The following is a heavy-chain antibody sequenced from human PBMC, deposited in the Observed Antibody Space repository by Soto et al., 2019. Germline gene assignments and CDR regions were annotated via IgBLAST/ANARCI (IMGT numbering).Heavy chain of an antibody. Sequence: XXSLRLSFAASGFTFRDYYMRWIPQAPGKGLEWVSYISSSSSYTNYADSVKGRFTISRDNAKNSLYLQMNSLRAEDTAVYYCARDQRAVVAAPAVFDYWGQGTLVTVSS. D-gene: IGHD2-15*01. V-gene: IGHV3-11*06. J-gene: IGHJ4*02. CDR1: GFTFRDYY. CDR2: ISSSSSYT. CDR3: ARDQRAVVAAPAVFDY.